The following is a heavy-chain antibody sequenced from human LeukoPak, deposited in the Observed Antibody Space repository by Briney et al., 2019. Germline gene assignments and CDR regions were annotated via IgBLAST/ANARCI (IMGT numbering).Heavy chain of an antibody. J-gene: IGHJ6*02. Sequence: SETLSLTCTVSGGSISSYYWSWIRQPPGKGLEWLGYIYYSGSTNYNPSLKSRVTISVDTSKNQFSLKLSSVTAADTAVYYCARYYYDSSGYYDYGTDVWGQGTTVTVSS. V-gene: IGHV4-59*01. D-gene: IGHD3-22*01. CDR3: ARYYYDSSGYYDYGTDV. CDR2: IYYSGST. CDR1: GGSISSYY.